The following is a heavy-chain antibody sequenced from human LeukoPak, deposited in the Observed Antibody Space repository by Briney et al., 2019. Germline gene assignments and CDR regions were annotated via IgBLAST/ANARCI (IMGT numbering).Heavy chain of an antibody. J-gene: IGHJ4*02. V-gene: IGHV4-39*01. D-gene: IGHD3/OR15-3a*01. Sequence: SETLSLTCSVSGVSISSSNSYWGWIRQPPGKGLEWIGSIYYTGNTYYNASLKSRVTISIDTSKNQFSLKLTSVTAADTAVYYCAKQTGSGLFILPGGRGTLVTVSS. CDR3: AKQTGSGLFILP. CDR2: IYYTGNT. CDR1: GVSISSSNSY.